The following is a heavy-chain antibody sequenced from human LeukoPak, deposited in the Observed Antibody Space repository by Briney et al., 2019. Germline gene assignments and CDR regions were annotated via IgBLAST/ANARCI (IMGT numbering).Heavy chain of an antibody. CDR2: IWYDGSNK. J-gene: IGHJ6*02. V-gene: IGHV3-33*01. D-gene: IGHD4-17*01. Sequence: GGSLRLSCAVSGFTFSSYGMHWVRQAPGKGLEWVAVIWYDGSNKFYADSVKGGFSVSRDNSKNTLYLQMNSLRDEDTGVYYCARDQGEAVTRGRYYHYYGLDVWGQRTTGTVS. CDR3: ARDQGEAVTRGRYYHYYGLDV. CDR1: GFTFSSYG.